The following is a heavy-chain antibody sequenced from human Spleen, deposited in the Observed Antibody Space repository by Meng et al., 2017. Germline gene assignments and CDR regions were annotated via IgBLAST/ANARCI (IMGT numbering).Heavy chain of an antibody. CDR1: GGSIGSGGYY. Sequence: QVQVQESGPGLVKPSQTLSLTCTVSGGSIGSGGYYWTWIRQHPGKGLEWIGYIYHTGSTYYNPSLKSRLYMSVDTSKNQFTLTMSSLTVADTAVYYCARTLRDYGKLDYWGQGTLVTVSS. CDR3: ARTLRDYGKLDY. CDR2: IYHTGST. D-gene: IGHD4-17*01. J-gene: IGHJ4*02. V-gene: IGHV4-31*03.